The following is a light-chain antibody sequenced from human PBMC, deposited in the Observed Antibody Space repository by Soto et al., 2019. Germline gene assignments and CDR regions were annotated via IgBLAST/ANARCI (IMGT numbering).Light chain of an antibody. Sequence: DIQMTQSPSTLSASVGDRVTITCRASQSISSWLAWYQQKPGKAPKLLIYKASSLESGVPSRFSGSGSGTEFTLTISSLQPDDFATYYCQQYNSFLTFGGGTKAEIK. V-gene: IGKV1-5*03. CDR3: QQYNSFLT. CDR1: QSISSW. J-gene: IGKJ4*01. CDR2: KAS.